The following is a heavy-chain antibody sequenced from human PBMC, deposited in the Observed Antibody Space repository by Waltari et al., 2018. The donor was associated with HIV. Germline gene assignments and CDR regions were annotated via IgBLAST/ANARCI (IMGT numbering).Heavy chain of an antibody. CDR1: GYTFTNKW. V-gene: IGHV5-51*01. Sequence: EVQVVQSGAEVKKSGESLKISCKASGYTFTNKWIGWVRQMPGKGLEWMGTISPGDSDTRYSPSFQGQVSISVDKSISTAYLQWNSLKASDTAIYYCATSTALRSNVSYYYYYMDVWGKGTTVTVSS. CDR2: ISPGDSDT. CDR3: ATSTALRSNVSYYYYYMDV. D-gene: IGHD2-8*01. J-gene: IGHJ6*03.